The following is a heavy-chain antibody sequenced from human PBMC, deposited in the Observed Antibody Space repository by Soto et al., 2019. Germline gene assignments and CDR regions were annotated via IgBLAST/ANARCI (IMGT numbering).Heavy chain of an antibody. Sequence: ESGGGVVQPGRSLRLSCAASGFTFSSYAMHWVRQAPGKGLEWVAVISYDGSNKYYADSVKGRFTISRDNSKNTLYLQMNSLRAEDTAVYYCARDRRNDYGGNCNWFDPWGQGTLVTVSS. CDR2: ISYDGSNK. D-gene: IGHD4-17*01. CDR3: ARDRRNDYGGNCNWFDP. J-gene: IGHJ5*02. CDR1: GFTFSSYA. V-gene: IGHV3-30-3*01.